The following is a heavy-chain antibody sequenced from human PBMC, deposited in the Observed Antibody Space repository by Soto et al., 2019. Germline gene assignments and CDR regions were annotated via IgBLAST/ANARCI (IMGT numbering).Heavy chain of an antibody. CDR1: GGSVNSGSYY. D-gene: IGHD1-1*01. CDR2: VFYTGIT. Sequence: QVQLQESGPGLVRPSETLSLTCSVSGGSVNSGSYYWNWIRQPPGKGLEWGGFVFYTGITNYSPSLRNRVTISFDTSKNQFTLKLNSVNAADTAVYYCARRRAGSPRFFDSWVQGILVTVSS. CDR3: ARRRAGSPRFFDS. J-gene: IGHJ4*02. V-gene: IGHV4-61*01.